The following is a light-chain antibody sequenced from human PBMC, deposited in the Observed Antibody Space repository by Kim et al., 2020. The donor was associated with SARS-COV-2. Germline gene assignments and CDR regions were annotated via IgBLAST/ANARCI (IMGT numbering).Light chain of an antibody. J-gene: IGKJ5*01. CDR2: KAS. CDR1: QNINNC. Sequence: ASVGDRVTITCQASQNINNCLAWYQQKPGKAPNLLIYKASTLETGVPSRFSGSGSGTEFTLTISGLQPEDFATYYCQQYNDFRITFGEGTQLDIK. V-gene: IGKV1-5*03. CDR3: QQYNDFRIT.